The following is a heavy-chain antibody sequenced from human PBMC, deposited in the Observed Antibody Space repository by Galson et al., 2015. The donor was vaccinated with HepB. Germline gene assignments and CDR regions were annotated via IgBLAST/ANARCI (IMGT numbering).Heavy chain of an antibody. D-gene: IGHD3-10*01. CDR2: IYSGGST. Sequence: SLRLSCAASGFTVSSNYMSWVRQAPGKGLEWVSVIYSGGSTYYADSVKGRFTISRDNSKNTMYLQMNSLRAEDTAVYYCARIEPWFGAQGGPDYWGQGTLVTVSS. CDR3: ARIEPWFGAQGGPDY. V-gene: IGHV3-53*01. CDR1: GFTVSSNY. J-gene: IGHJ4*02.